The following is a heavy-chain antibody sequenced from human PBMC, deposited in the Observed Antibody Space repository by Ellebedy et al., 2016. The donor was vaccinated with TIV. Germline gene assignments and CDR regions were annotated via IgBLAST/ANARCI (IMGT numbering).Heavy chain of an antibody. V-gene: IGHV3-7*01. Sequence: GGSLRLXXAASGFTFSNYWMNWVRQAPGKGLEWVANIKQDGSEKYYVDSVKGRFTISRDNTKNSLYLQMNNLRAEDTAVYYCARALGSGPCYWGQGTLVTVSS. CDR2: IKQDGSEK. J-gene: IGHJ4*02. D-gene: IGHD6-19*01. CDR1: GFTFSNYW. CDR3: ARALGSGPCY.